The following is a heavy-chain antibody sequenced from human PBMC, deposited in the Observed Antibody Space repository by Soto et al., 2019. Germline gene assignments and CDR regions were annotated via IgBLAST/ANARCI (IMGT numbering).Heavy chain of an antibody. CDR1: GDSLTSNRW. V-gene: IGHV4-4*02. CDR2: TYLSGPP. CDR3: ATGGSYCSTTGCLYWYLDL. D-gene: IGHD2-2*01. Sequence: GQLQQSGPALVRASGTLSLTGTVSGDSLTSNRWWSGVAHPPGKGLKGFGETYLSGPPNYTPSLKSRVTISVDKSTNQFSLTLNSVTAADTAVYYCATGGSYCSTTGCLYWYLDLWGRGTLVSVSS. J-gene: IGHJ2*01.